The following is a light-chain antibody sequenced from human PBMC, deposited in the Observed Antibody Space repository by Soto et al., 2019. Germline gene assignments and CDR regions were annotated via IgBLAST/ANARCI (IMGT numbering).Light chain of an antibody. CDR1: PSVANF. V-gene: IGKV3-11*01. CDR3: QQSFITPHT. Sequence: EIVLTQSPATLSLSPGERATLSCRASPSVANFVAWYQQKPGQAPRLLIYGAFNRATGIPARFSGSGSGTDFTLTISSLEPEDSAVYYCQQSFITPHTFGQGTRVEIK. J-gene: IGKJ2*01. CDR2: GAF.